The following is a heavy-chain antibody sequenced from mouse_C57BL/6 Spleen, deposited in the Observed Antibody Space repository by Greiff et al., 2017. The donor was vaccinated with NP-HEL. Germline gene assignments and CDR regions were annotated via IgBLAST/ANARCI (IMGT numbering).Heavy chain of an antibody. D-gene: IGHD1-1*01. CDR1: GYSFTGYY. CDR3: ARRGTVVATDY. J-gene: IGHJ2*01. Sequence: EVKLMESGPELVKPGASVKISCKASGYSFTGYYMNWVKQSPEKSLEWIGEINPSTGGTTYNQKFKAKATLTVDKSSSTAYMQLKSLTSEDSAVYYCARRGTVVATDYWGQGTTLTVSS. V-gene: IGHV1-42*01. CDR2: INPSTGGT.